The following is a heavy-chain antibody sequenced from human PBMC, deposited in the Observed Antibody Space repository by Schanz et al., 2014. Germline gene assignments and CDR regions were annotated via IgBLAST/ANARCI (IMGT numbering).Heavy chain of an antibody. D-gene: IGHD3-9*01. CDR1: GFNFNTYA. CDR2: ISGSGGST. Sequence: EVQLLESGGGLAQPGGSLRLACAASGFNFNTYAMSWVRQAPGKGLEWVSAISGSGGSTYYADSVKGRFTISRDNSKNTRYLQINNLRAEDTAVYYCAYYDVLTGFDYWGQGTLVTVSS. V-gene: IGHV3-23*01. CDR3: AYYDVLTGFDY. J-gene: IGHJ4*02.